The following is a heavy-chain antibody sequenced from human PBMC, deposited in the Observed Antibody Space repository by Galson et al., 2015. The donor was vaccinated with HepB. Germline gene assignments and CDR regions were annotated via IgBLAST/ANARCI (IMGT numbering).Heavy chain of an antibody. D-gene: IGHD3-10*01. V-gene: IGHV3-7*03. CDR3: ARTRVRSMVRGGINYFDY. CDR2: IKQDGSEK. J-gene: IGHJ4*02. CDR1: GFAFSSYW. Sequence: SLRLSCAASGFAFSSYWMSWVRQAPGKGLEWVANIKQDGSEKYYVDSVKGRFTISRDNAKNSLYLQMNSLRAEDTAVYYCARTRVRSMVRGGINYFDYWGQGTLVTVSS.